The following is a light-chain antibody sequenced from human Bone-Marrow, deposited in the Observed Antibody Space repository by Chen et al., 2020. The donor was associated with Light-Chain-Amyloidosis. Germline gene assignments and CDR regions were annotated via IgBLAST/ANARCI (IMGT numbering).Light chain of an antibody. CDR3: QSADSSGTYEVI. CDR1: DLPTKY. Sequence: SYELTQPPSVSVSPGQTARITCSGDDLPTKYAYWYQQKQGQAPVRVIHRDTERPSGISERFSGCSSGTTATLTISGVQAEDEADYHCQSADSSGTYEVIFGGGTKLTVL. V-gene: IGLV3-25*03. CDR2: RDT. J-gene: IGLJ2*01.